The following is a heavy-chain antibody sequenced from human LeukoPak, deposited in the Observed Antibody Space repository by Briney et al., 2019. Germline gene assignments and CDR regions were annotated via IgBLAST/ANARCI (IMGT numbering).Heavy chain of an antibody. CDR3: ARRDSSGYYYFDY. CDR1: GYSFTSYW. CDR2: IYPGDSDT. Sequence: GESLKTSCAGAGYSFTSYWIGWGRQMAGKGLEWMGIIYPGDSDTRYSPSFQGQVTISADKSISTAYLQWSSLKASDTAMYYCARRDSSGYYYFDYWGQGTLVTVSS. D-gene: IGHD3-22*01. V-gene: IGHV5-51*01. J-gene: IGHJ4*02.